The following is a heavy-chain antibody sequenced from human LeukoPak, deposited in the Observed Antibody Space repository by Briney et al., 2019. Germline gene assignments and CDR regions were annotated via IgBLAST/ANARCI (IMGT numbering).Heavy chain of an antibody. Sequence: GRSLRLSCAASGFTFSSYGMHWVRQAPGKGLEWVAVISYDGSNKYYADSVKGRFTISRDNSKNTLYLQMNSLRAEDTAVYYCAKDRDISGRWAVPWGQGTLVTVSS. CDR2: ISYDGSNK. CDR1: GFTFSSYG. D-gene: IGHD3-22*01. V-gene: IGHV3-30*18. J-gene: IGHJ5*02. CDR3: AKDRDISGRWAVP.